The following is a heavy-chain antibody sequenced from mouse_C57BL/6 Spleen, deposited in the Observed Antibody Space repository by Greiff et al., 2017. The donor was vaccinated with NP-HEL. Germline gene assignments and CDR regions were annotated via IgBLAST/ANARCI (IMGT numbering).Heavy chain of an antibody. V-gene: IGHV1-61*01. D-gene: IGHD1-1*01. Sequence: QVQLQQPGAELVRPGSSVKPSCKASGYTFTSYWMDWVKQRPGQGLEWIGNIYPSDSETHYNQKFKDKATLTVDKSSSTAYMQLSSLTSEDSAVYYCARSHYGSSYWGQGTTLTVSS. CDR2: IYPSDSET. CDR1: GYTFTSYW. CDR3: ARSHYGSSY. J-gene: IGHJ2*01.